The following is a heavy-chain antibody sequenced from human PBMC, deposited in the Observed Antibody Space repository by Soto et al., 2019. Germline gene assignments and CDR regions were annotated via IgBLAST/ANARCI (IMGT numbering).Heavy chain of an antibody. CDR1: GYTFTTYD. CDR2: MNPNSGNT. J-gene: IGHJ5*02. V-gene: IGHV1-8*01. CDR3: EREFRRDGS. Sequence: QVQLVQSGAEVKKPGASVKVSCKASGYTFTTYDINWVRQATGQGLEWMGYMNPNSGNTGYAQNFQDRVTMTWNTSLSTAYIELSSLKSEDTAIYYCEREFRRDGSWGQGTLVTVSS. D-gene: IGHD5-12*01.